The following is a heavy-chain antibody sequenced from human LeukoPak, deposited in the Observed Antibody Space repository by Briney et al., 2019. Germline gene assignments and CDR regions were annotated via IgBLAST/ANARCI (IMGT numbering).Heavy chain of an antibody. CDR3: ARHVGSVGIDY. D-gene: IGHD1-26*01. CDR2: IYPGDSAT. J-gene: IGHJ4*02. CDR1: GYSFTNYW. Sequence: GESLKISCQGSGYSFTNYWIGWVRQMPGKGLEWMGIIYPGDSATRYSPSFQGRVTISADKSISTAYLQCTSLRASDTAMYYCARHVGSVGIDYWGQGTLVTVSS. V-gene: IGHV5-51*01.